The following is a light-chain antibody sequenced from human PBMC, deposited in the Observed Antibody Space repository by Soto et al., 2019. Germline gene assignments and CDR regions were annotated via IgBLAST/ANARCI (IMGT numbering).Light chain of an antibody. CDR2: EGS. J-gene: IGLJ1*01. CDR3: CSYAGSSTYV. V-gene: IGLV2-23*01. Sequence: SALTYPGSEAGTPGQPVTISCTETIRDVRSYNRVCWYQQHPGKAAELMIYEGSKRPSGVSNRFSGSKSGNTASLTISGLQAEDEADYYCCSYAGSSTYVFGTGTKVTVL. CDR1: IRDVRSYNR.